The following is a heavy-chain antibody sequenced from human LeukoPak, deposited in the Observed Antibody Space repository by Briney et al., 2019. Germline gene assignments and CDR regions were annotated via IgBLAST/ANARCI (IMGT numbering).Heavy chain of an antibody. V-gene: IGHV3-23*01. J-gene: IGHJ4*02. CDR3: AKNDQWRLGYFDY. CDR1: VFTFSSYV. D-gene: IGHD6-19*01. CDR2: ISGSGGST. Sequence: GGSLRLSCAASVFTFSSYVMSWVRQAPGRGGEWVSAISGSGGSTYYADSVKGRFTISRDNSKNTLYLQMNSLRAEDTAVYYCAKNDQWRLGYFDYWGQGTLVTVSS.